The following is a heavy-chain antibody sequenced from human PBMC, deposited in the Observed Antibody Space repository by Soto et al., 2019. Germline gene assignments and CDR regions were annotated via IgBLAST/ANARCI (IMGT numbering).Heavy chain of an antibody. D-gene: IGHD3-3*01. V-gene: IGHV4-59*08. CDR2: IYYTGST. J-gene: IGHJ5*02. Sequence: SETLSLTCTVSGGSIISYYWSWIRQTPGKGLEWIGYIYYTGSTKYNPSLKSRVTMSLDTSTNQFSLKLSSVTAADTAVYYCARHPYDFWSGRLQGWFDPWGQGTLVTAPQ. CDR1: GGSIISYY. CDR3: ARHPYDFWSGRLQGWFDP.